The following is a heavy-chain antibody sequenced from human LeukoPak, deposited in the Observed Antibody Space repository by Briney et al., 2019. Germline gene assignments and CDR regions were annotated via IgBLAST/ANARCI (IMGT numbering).Heavy chain of an antibody. D-gene: IGHD3-22*01. V-gene: IGHV1-2*02. Sequence: ASVKVSCKASGYTFTGYYMHWVRQAPGQGLEWMGWINPNSGGTNYAQKFQGRVTITTDESTSTAYMELSSLRSEDTAVYYCARSDYDSSGLYYMDVWGKGTTVTVSS. CDR3: ARSDYDSSGLYYMDV. CDR1: GYTFTGYY. CDR2: INPNSGGT. J-gene: IGHJ6*03.